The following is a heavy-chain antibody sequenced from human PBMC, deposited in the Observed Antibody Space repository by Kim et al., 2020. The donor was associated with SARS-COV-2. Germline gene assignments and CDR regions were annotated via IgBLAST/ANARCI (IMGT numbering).Heavy chain of an antibody. CDR1: GFTFSSYW. J-gene: IGHJ3*02. CDR3: SRPYRGGSFYI. CDR2: IKQDASVI. Sequence: GGSLRLFCAASGFTFSSYWMSGVRQAPGKGLEWVASIKQDASVISYVDSVRGRFTISRDNAKNSQSLQMDSLCAEDTALYFCSRPYRGGSFYICGQGTMV. D-gene: IGHD3-16*01. V-gene: IGHV3-7*03.